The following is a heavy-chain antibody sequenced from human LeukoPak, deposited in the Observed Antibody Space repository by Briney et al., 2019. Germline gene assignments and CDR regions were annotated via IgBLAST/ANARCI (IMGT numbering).Heavy chain of an antibody. V-gene: IGHV4-34*01. CDR2: INHSGST. CDR3: ASQARQLALFDY. D-gene: IGHD6-13*01. J-gene: IGHJ4*02. Sequence: SETLSLTCAVYGGSFSGYYWSWIRQPPGKGLEWIGEINHSGSTNYNPSLKSRVTISVDTSKNQFSLKLSSVTAADTAAYYCASQARQLALFDYWGQGTLVTVSS. CDR1: GGSFSGYY.